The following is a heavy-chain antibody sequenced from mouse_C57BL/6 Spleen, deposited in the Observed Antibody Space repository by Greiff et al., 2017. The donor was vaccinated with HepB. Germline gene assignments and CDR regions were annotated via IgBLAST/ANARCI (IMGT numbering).Heavy chain of an antibody. CDR2: INPNNGGT. J-gene: IGHJ4*01. CDR1: GYTFTDYY. CDR3: ARWGTTSFGYAMDY. V-gene: IGHV1-26*01. Sequence: EVQLQQSGPELVKPGASVKISCKASGYTFTDYYMNWVKQSHGKSLEWIGDINPNNGGTSYNQKFKGKATLTVDKSSSTAYMELRSLTSEDSAVYYCARWGTTSFGYAMDYWGQGTSVTVSS. D-gene: IGHD1-1*01.